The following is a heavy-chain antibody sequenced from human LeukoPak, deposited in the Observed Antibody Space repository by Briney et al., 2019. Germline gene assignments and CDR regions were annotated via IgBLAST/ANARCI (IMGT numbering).Heavy chain of an antibody. J-gene: IGHJ4*02. D-gene: IGHD6-13*01. CDR2: INPNSGDT. Sequence: GASVKVSGKASQHPFSVYHIHWLPLAPGQGLEWMAWINPNSGDTNYAQKFQGRVTMTRATSISTVYMEVNSLKFDDTAVYYCALIPGGSWAFDFWGQGTLVTVSS. V-gene: IGHV1-2*02. CDR1: QHPFSVYH. CDR3: ALIPGGSWAFDF.